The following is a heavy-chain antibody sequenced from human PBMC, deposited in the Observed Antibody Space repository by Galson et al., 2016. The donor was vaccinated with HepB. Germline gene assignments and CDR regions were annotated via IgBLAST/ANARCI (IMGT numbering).Heavy chain of an antibody. V-gene: IGHV3-23*01. CDR3: SKRITVAGTLDY. CDR2: ISGSGTAT. CDR1: GFTFNNYA. D-gene: IGHD6-19*01. J-gene: IGHJ4*02. Sequence: SLRLSCAASGFTFNNYAMSWVRQAPGKGLEWVSGISGSGTATYYPDSVKGRLTVSRDNSKNTLYLQMSSLRAEDTAVYYWSKRITVAGTLDYWGQGTLVTVSS.